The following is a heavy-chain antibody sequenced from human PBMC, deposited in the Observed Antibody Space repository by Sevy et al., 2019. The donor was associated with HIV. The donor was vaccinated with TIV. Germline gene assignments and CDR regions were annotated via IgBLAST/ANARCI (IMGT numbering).Heavy chain of an antibody. CDR3: ARGYYDSWTGPIDYCYGLGV. V-gene: IGHV4-61*02. CDR1: GGSMSSGSYY. D-gene: IGHD3-3*01. CDR2: IYNSGST. J-gene: IGHJ6*02. Sequence: SETLSLTCTVSGGSMSSGSYYWTWIRQPAGKGLEWLGRIYNSGSTNYNPSLKSRLTMSVDTSKNQFSVKLSSVTATDTAVYYCARGYYDSWTGPIDYCYGLGVWGQGTTVTVSS.